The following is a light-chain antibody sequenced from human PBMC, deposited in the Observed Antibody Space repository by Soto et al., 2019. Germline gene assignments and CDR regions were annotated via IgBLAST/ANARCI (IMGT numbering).Light chain of an antibody. Sequence: DIQMTQSPSSLSASVGDRVTITCRTSQSVSSYLNWYQQKPGKAPNLLVFAASSLQSGVPSRFSGSGSGTDFTLTVNSLQPEDFATYYCQQSYTYPHTLGQWTKLEI. CDR2: AAS. CDR1: QSVSSY. J-gene: IGKJ2*01. V-gene: IGKV1-39*01. CDR3: QQSYTYPHT.